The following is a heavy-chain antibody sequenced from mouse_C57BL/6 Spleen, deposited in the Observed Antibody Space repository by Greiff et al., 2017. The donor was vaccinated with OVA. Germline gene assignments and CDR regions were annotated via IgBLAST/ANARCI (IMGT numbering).Heavy chain of an antibody. CDR3: ARRSSGKGFAY. CDR1: GFTFSDYG. CDR2: ISSGSSTI. V-gene: IGHV5-17*01. Sequence: QLVESGGGLVKPGGSLKLSCAASGFTFSDYGMHWVRQAPEKGLEWVAYISSGSSTIYYADTVKGRFTISRDNAKNTLFLQMTSLRSEDTAMYYCARRSSGKGFAYWGQGTLVTVSA. J-gene: IGHJ3*01. D-gene: IGHD3-2*02.